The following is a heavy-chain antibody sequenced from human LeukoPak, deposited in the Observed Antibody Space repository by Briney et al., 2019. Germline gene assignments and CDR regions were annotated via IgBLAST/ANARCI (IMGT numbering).Heavy chain of an antibody. CDR1: GGSFSGYY. CDR3: ARGGFYDILTGLDWFDP. J-gene: IGHJ5*02. D-gene: IGHD3-9*01. V-gene: IGHV4-34*01. CDR2: INHSGST. Sequence: SETLSLTCAVYGGSFSGYYWSWIRQPPGKGLEWIGEINHSGSTNYNPSLKSRVTISVDTSKNQFSLKLSSVTAADTAVYYCARGGFYDILTGLDWFDPWGQGTLVTVSS.